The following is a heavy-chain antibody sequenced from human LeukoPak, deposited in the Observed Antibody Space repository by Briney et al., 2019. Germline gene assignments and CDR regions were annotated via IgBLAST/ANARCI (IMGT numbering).Heavy chain of an antibody. V-gene: IGHV1-18*01. CDR2: ISAYNGNT. D-gene: IGHD3-10*01. CDR1: GYTFTSYG. Sequence: ASVKVSCKASGYTFTSYGISWVRQAPGQGLEWMGWISAYNGNTNYAQKPQGRVTMTTDTSTSTAYMELRSLRSDDTAVYYCARFQLLWFGESYADAFDIWGQGTMVTVSS. CDR3: ARFQLLWFGESYADAFDI. J-gene: IGHJ3*02.